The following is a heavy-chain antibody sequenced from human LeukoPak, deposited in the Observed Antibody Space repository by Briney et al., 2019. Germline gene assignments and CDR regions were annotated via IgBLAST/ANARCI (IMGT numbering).Heavy chain of an antibody. Sequence: GGSLRLSCAASGFTFSGYGISWVRQAPGKGLEWVSAISGSGERTYYADSVKGRFTISRDNSKNTLYLQMNSLRAEDTAVYYCAKDRGIISDYWGQGILVTVSS. J-gene: IGHJ4*02. CDR2: ISGSGERT. V-gene: IGHV3-23*01. CDR1: GFTFSGYG. CDR3: AKDRGIISDY. D-gene: IGHD3-10*01.